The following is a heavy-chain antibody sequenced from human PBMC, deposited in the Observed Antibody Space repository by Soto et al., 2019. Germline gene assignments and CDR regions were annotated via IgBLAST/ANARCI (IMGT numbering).Heavy chain of an antibody. Sequence: ASVKVSCKASGNIFTAYNIHWVRQAPGQGLEWMGWINPSSGDTKYAQKFQGWVTMTRDTSISTAYLELSRLRSDDSAMYYCARDFRDCSSTFCHYFYSYSGQGASVIVSS. J-gene: IGHJ4*02. D-gene: IGHD2-2*01. CDR2: INPSSGDT. CDR3: ARDFRDCSSTFCHYFYSY. V-gene: IGHV1-2*04. CDR1: GNIFTAYN.